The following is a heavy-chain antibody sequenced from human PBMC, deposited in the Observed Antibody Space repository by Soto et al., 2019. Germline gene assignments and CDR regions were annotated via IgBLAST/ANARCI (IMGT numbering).Heavy chain of an antibody. CDR3: ARLRWVYSWFDP. Sequence: QVQLQESGPGLVKPSQTLSLTCTVSGGSISSGGYYWSWIRQHPGKGLEWIGDIYYSGSTYYNPSLKSRVTISVDTSKNQFSLKLSSVTAADTAVYYCARLRWVYSWFDPWGQGTLVTVSS. CDR1: GGSISSGGYY. V-gene: IGHV4-31*03. J-gene: IGHJ5*02. D-gene: IGHD2-8*01. CDR2: IYYSGST.